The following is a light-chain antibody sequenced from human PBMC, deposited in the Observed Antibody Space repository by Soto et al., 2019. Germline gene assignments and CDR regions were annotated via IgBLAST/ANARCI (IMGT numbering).Light chain of an antibody. Sequence: QSVLTQPPSVSGAPGQRVTISCTGSSSNIGAGYDVHWYQQLPGTAPKLLIYGNSNRPSGVPDRFSGSKSGTSASLAITGLQAEDEADYYCCSYAGSFLYVFGTGTKLTVL. J-gene: IGLJ1*01. V-gene: IGLV1-40*01. CDR3: CSYAGSFLYV. CDR1: SSNIGAGYD. CDR2: GNS.